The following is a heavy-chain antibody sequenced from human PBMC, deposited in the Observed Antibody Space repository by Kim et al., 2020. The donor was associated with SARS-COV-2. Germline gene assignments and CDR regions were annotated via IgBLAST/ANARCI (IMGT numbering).Heavy chain of an antibody. Sequence: SETLSLTCTVSGGSISAYYWNWIRQPPGKGLERIGYIYYSGRTDYNPSLKSRVTMSVDTSKNQFSLKLSSVTAADTAVYYCARAYCSGGTCYKAWYFDL. CDR3: ARAYCSGGTCYKAWYFDL. D-gene: IGHD2-15*01. V-gene: IGHV4-59*01. CDR1: GGSISAYY. CDR2: IYYSGRT. J-gene: IGHJ2*01.